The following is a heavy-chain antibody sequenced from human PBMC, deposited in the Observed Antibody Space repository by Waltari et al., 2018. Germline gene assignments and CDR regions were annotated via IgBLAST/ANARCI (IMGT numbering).Heavy chain of an antibody. J-gene: IGHJ6*02. CDR3: ARVGTHTLYGMDV. D-gene: IGHD1-26*01. CDR1: GFTVSTTY. V-gene: IGHV3-53*01. Sequence: EVQLEESGGGLLQPGGSLRPSCAASGFTVSTTYITWVRQAPGKGLAWVSVIQTGGATYYADSVKGRFTMSRYNSKNTLDLQMNSLRAEDTAVYYCARVGTHTLYGMDVWGQGTTVTVSS. CDR2: IQTGGAT.